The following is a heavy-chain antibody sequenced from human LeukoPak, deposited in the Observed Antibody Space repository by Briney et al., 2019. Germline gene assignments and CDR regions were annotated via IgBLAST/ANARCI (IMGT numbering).Heavy chain of an antibody. CDR3: ARGPPRGKYYYMDV. D-gene: IGHD1-1*01. V-gene: IGHV3-23*01. Sequence: PGGTLRLSCAASGFTFSIYAMSWFRQAPGKGLEWVSAISGSGGSTYYEDSVKGRFTISRDNAKNSLYLQMNSLTAGDTAVYYCARGPPRGKYYYMDVWGKGTTVNVSS. J-gene: IGHJ6*03. CDR2: ISGSGGST. CDR1: GFTFSIYA.